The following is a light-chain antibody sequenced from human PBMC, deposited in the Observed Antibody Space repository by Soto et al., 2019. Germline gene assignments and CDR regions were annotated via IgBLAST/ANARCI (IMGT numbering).Light chain of an antibody. V-gene: IGKV3-20*01. CDR2: GAS. J-gene: IGKJ2*01. CDR3: QQYGSSPYT. Sequence: EIVLTQSPGTLSLSPGERATLLCRASQSDRSRDLAWYQQKPGPPPRLLTYGASSRATGIPDRLSGSGSETYFTLTISRLEPEDFAVYYWQQYGSSPYTFGQGNKVEIK. CDR1: QSDRSRD.